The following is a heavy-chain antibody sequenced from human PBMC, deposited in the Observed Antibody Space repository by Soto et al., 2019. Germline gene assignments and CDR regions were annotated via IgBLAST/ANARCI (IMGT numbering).Heavy chain of an antibody. CDR2: IYYSGST. J-gene: IGHJ4*02. CDR3: ASSNSNYALFDY. D-gene: IGHD4-4*01. Sequence: SETLSLTCTVSGGSISSYCWSWIRQPPGKGLEWIEYIYYSGSTNYNPSLKSRVTISVDTSKNQFSLKLSSVTAAYTAVYYCASSNSNYALFDYWGQGTLVTVSS. V-gene: IGHV4-59*08. CDR1: GGSISSYC.